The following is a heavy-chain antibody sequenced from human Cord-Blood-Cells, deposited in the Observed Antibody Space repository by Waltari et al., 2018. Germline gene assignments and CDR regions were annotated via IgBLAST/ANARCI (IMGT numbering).Heavy chain of an antibody. CDR2: INHSGST. CDR3: ARSGIPVFDY. V-gene: IGHV4-34*01. Sequence: QVQLQQWGAGLLKPSETLSLTCAVYGGSFSGFYWSWIRQPPGKGLERIGEINHSGSTNYNPSLKSRVTISVDTSKNQFSLKLSAVTAADTAVYYCARSGIPVFDYWGQGTLVTVSS. J-gene: IGHJ4*02. D-gene: IGHD1-26*01. CDR1: GGSFSGFY.